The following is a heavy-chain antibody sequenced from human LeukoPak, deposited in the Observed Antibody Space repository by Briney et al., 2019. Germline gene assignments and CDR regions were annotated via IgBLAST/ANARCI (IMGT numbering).Heavy chain of an antibody. CDR3: VKDVNPYSSGWQQYFQH. CDR2: ISNNGGNT. D-gene: IGHD6-19*01. Sequence: PGGSLGLSCSASGFTFSSYAMHWVRQAPGKGLEYVSAISNNGGNTYYADSVKGRFTISRDNSRDTLYLQMSSLRAEDTAVYYCVKDVNPYSSGWQQYFQHWGQGTLVTVSS. J-gene: IGHJ1*01. V-gene: IGHV3-64D*09. CDR1: GFTFSSYA.